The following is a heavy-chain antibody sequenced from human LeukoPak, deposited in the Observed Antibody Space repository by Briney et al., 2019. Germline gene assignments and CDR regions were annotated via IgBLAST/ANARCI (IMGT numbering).Heavy chain of an antibody. V-gene: IGHV2-26*01. J-gene: IGHJ3*02. CDR3: ARIATLSYDSSGYPTDAFDI. D-gene: IGHD3-22*01. Sequence: SGPTVLHPTVTLTLTCTVSGFSLHNTTMGVSWIRQPPAKALEWLAHPFSPDEKSNIKSLMNRVTLSQDTSKSQVVLTMTNMDPADTATYYCARIATLSYDSSGYPTDAFDIWGQGTLVTVSS. CDR1: GFSLHNTTMG. CDR2: PFSPDEK.